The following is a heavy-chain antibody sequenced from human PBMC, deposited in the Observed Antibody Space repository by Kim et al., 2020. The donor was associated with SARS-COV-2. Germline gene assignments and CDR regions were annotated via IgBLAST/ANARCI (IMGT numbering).Heavy chain of an antibody. CDR3: AKRIVGVGNLAFDY. CDR1: GFTFRNYA. J-gene: IGHJ4*02. Sequence: GGSLRLSCAASGFTFRNYALTWVRQAPGKGLEWVSTIGLGGASTYYADSVKGRFTISRDDSKNTLYLQMNSLRAEDTAVYYCAKRIVGVGNLAFDYWGQGTLVTVSS. CDR2: IGLGGAST. V-gene: IGHV3-23*01. D-gene: IGHD1-26*01.